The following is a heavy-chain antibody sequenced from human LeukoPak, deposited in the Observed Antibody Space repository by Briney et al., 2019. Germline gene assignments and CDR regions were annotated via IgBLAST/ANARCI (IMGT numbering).Heavy chain of an antibody. CDR3: ARDTGGYYFDY. J-gene: IGHJ4*02. V-gene: IGHV4-4*08. CDR2: FYTSGST. CDR1: DGSISSHY. D-gene: IGHD2-8*02. Sequence: PSETLSLTCTVSDGSISSHYWSWIRQPAGKGLEWIGHFYTSGSTYYNPSLKSRVTISVDTSKNQFSLKLSSVTAADTAIYYCARDTGGYYFDYWGQGTLVTVSS.